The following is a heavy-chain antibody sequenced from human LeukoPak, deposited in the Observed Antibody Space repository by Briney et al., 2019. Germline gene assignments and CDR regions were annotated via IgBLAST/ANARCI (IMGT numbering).Heavy chain of an antibody. CDR1: GFTFSTYT. V-gene: IGHV3-21*01. D-gene: IGHD2-21*02. Sequence: GGSLRLSCAASGFTFSTYTMNWVRQAPGKGLEGVSSISSSSNYIYYADSLKGRFTISRDNAKNSLYLQMNSLRAGDTAVYYCAKDLERHIVVVTASAVDYWGQGTLVTVSS. CDR2: ISSSSNYI. J-gene: IGHJ4*02. CDR3: AKDLERHIVVVTASAVDY.